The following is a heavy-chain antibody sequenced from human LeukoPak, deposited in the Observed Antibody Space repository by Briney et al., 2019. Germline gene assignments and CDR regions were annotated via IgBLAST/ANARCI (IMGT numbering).Heavy chain of an antibody. CDR1: GFTFSSYA. J-gene: IGHJ4*02. D-gene: IGHD3-16*01. V-gene: IGHV3-64*04. CDR2: ISSNGGST. CDR3: AKHVAYVYRYFDY. Sequence: PGGSLRLSCSASGFTFSSYAMYWVRQAPGKGPEYVSAISSNGGSTYYADSVKGRFTISRDNSKNTLYLQMNSLRAEDTAVYYCAKHVAYVYRYFDYWGQGTLVTVSS.